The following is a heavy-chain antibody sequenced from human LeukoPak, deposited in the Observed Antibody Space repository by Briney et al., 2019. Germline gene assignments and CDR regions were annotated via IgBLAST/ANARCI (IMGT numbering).Heavy chain of an antibody. V-gene: IGHV1-24*01. J-gene: IGHJ5*02. CDR1: GYTLTELS. Sequence: GASAKVSCKVSGYTLTELSMHWVRQAPGEGLEWMGGFDPEDGETIYAQKFQGRVTMTEDTSTDTAYMEVSSLRSEDTAVYYCAPSWGSSGWYSWFDPWGQGTLVTVSS. CDR2: FDPEDGET. CDR3: APSWGSSGWYSWFDP. D-gene: IGHD6-19*01.